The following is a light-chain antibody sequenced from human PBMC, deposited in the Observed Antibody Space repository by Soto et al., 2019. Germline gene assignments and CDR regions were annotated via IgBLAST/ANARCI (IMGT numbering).Light chain of an antibody. CDR1: SSDIGTYKY. V-gene: IGLV2-14*01. Sequence: QSALTQPASVSGSPGQSITISCTGTSSDIGTYKYVSWFQHHPGKAPKLIIFEVSNRPSGVSTRFSGSKSGNTASLTISGVQADDEADYYCSSYRSSDTLEVFGTGTKVTVL. CDR2: EVS. CDR3: SSYRSSDTLEV. J-gene: IGLJ1*01.